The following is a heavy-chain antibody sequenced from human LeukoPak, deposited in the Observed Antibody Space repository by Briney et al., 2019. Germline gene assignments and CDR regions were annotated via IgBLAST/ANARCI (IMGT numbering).Heavy chain of an antibody. D-gene: IGHD3-22*01. Sequence: PGSSLRLSCAASGFTFSSYGMHWLRQAPGNRLEWVAVIGYDGSNKYYADSMKGRFTISRDNSKNTLHLQMNSLRAEDTAVYYCARGAGYYYDSSGYRRFAFDIWGQGTMVTVSS. CDR2: IGYDGSNK. CDR1: GFTFSSYG. J-gene: IGHJ3*02. CDR3: ARGAGYYYDSSGYRRFAFDI. V-gene: IGHV3-33*01.